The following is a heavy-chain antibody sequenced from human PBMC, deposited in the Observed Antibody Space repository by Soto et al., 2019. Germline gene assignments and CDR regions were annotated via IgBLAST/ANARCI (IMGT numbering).Heavy chain of an antibody. Sequence: GGSLRLSCAASGFTFSSYGMHWVRQAPGKGLEWVAAISYDGSNKYYADSVKGRFTISRDNSKNTLYLQMNSLRAEDTAVYYCAKVDVLVPTARPDYYYGMDVWGQGTTVTVSS. CDR3: AKVDVLVPTARPDYYYGMDV. D-gene: IGHD2-2*01. CDR2: ISYDGSNK. J-gene: IGHJ6*02. V-gene: IGHV3-30*18. CDR1: GFTFSSYG.